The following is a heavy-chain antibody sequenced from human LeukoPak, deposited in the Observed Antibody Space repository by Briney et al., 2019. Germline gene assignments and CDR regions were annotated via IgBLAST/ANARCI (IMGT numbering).Heavy chain of an antibody. CDR1: GGSFSGYY. CDR2: IHYSGRI. V-gene: IGHV4-34*01. Sequence: SETLSLTCAVYGGSFSGYYWTWIRQPPGKGLEWVGEIHYSGRINYNPSLKSRVTISADTSNNHFSLKMNSVTAADTAVYYCSRGTDAYKCGNSWGQGTLVTVSS. D-gene: IGHD5-24*01. J-gene: IGHJ4*02. CDR3: SRGTDAYKCGNS.